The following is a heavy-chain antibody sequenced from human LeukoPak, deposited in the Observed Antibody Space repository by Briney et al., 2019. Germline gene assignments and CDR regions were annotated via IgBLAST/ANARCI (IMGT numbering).Heavy chain of an antibody. J-gene: IGHJ4*02. Sequence: GGSLRLSCAASGFTFSSYSMNWVRQAPGKGLEWVSSISSSSSYIYYADSVKGRFTISRDNSKNTLYLQMNSLRAEDTAVYYCAKDGYSSSWFYFDYWGQGTLVTVSS. D-gene: IGHD6-13*01. V-gene: IGHV3-21*01. CDR2: ISSSSSYI. CDR3: AKDGYSSSWFYFDY. CDR1: GFTFSSYS.